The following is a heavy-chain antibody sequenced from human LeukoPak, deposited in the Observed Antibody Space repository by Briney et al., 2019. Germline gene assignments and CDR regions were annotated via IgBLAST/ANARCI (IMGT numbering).Heavy chain of an antibody. CDR1: GGSISSGGYS. CDR3: ARVLGGEHYDSQAFDI. CDR2: IYHSGST. D-gene: IGHD5-12*01. V-gene: IGHV4-30-2*01. J-gene: IGHJ3*02. Sequence: SQTLSLTCAVSGGSISSGGYSWSWIRQPPGKGLEWIGYIYHSGSTYYNPSLKSRVTISVDRSKNQFSLKLSSVTAADTAVYYCARVLGGEHYDSQAFDIWGQGTMVTVSS.